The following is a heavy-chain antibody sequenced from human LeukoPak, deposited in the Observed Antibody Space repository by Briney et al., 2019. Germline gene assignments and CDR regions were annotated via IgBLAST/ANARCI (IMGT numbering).Heavy chain of an antibody. V-gene: IGHV1-18*01. J-gene: IGHJ5*02. CDR2: ISAYNGDT. Sequence: ASVKVSCKASGYTSTSYGISWVRQAPGQGLEWMGGISAYNGDTNYVQKLQGRVTMTTDTSTSTAYMELRSLRSDDTAVYYCARIAAAVPYVQDWFDPWGQGTLVTVSS. CDR1: GYTSTSYG. D-gene: IGHD6-13*01. CDR3: ARIAAAVPYVQDWFDP.